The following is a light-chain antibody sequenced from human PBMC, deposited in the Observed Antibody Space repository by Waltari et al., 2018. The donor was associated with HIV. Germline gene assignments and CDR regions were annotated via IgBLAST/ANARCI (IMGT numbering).Light chain of an antibody. CDR3: QQYGSSSLT. CDR1: QNFNSTY. V-gene: IGKV3-20*01. CDR2: DAS. J-gene: IGKJ4*01. Sequence: EIVLTQSPGTLSLSPGERATLSCRASQNFNSTYLAWYQQKPGQSPTLLIYDASIRATGIPDRFSGSGSGTDFSLTISRLEPADFAVYYCQQYGSSSLTFGGGTKVEIK.